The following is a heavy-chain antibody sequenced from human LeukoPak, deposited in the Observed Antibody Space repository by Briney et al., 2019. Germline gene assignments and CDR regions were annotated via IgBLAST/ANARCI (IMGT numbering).Heavy chain of an antibody. V-gene: IGHV4-59*08. D-gene: IGHD1-26*01. CDR3: ARVENSGYYYYGMDV. CDR1: GGSISSYY. Sequence: SETLSLPCTVSGGSISSYYWSWIRQPPGKGLEWIGYIYYSGSTNYNPSLKSRVTISVDTSKNQFSLKLSSVTAADTAVYYCARVENSGYYYYGMDVWGQGTTVTVSS. J-gene: IGHJ6*02. CDR2: IYYSGST.